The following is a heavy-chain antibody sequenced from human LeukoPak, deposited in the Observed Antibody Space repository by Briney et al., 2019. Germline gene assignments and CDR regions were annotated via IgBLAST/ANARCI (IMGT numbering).Heavy chain of an antibody. D-gene: IGHD2-8*02. CDR1: GGSISSSSYY. Sequence: PSETLSLTCTVSGGSISSSSYYWGWIRQPPGKGLEWIGSIYCSGSTYYNPSLKSRVTISVDTSKNQFSLKLSSVTAADTAVYYCARDSSYCDGGASCWGPDVQVVPGYFFDYWGQGTLVTVSS. V-gene: IGHV4-39*02. J-gene: IGHJ4*02. CDR2: IYCSGST. CDR3: ARDSSYCDGGASCWGPDVQVVPGYFFDY.